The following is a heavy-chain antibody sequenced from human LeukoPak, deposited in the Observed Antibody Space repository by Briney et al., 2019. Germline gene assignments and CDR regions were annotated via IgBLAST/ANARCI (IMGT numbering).Heavy chain of an antibody. J-gene: IGHJ4*02. CDR2: INPNSGGT. Sequence: ASVKVSCKASGYTFTGYYIHWVRQAPGQGLEWMGWINPNSGGTNYAQKFQGRVTMTRDTSISTAYMELSRLRSDDTAVYYCARDRYCSGGSCYSGRFDYWGQGTLVTVSS. CDR3: ARDRYCSGGSCYSGRFDY. V-gene: IGHV1-2*02. D-gene: IGHD2-15*01. CDR1: GYTFTGYY.